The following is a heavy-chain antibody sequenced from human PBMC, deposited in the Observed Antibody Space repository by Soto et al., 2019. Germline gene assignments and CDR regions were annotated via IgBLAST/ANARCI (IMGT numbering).Heavy chain of an antibody. V-gene: IGHV4-4*07. Sequence: PSETLSLTCAVSGASVRSYHWSWIRQAAGKGLEWIGRVQMSGTTNYNPSLKTRVTMSLDTSRNEVSLTMTSATAADTAVYFCAKDRSTMRWFDPWGQGILVTVSS. CDR3: AKDRSTMRWFDP. CDR2: VQMSGTT. CDR1: GASVRSYH. D-gene: IGHD1-1*01. J-gene: IGHJ5*02.